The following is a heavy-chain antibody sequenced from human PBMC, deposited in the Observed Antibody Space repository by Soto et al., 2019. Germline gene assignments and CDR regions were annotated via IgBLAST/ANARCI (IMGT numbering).Heavy chain of an antibody. CDR3: ARDAHCSSTSCYRSYYYYGMDV. V-gene: IGHV3-30-3*01. J-gene: IGHJ6*02. Sequence: XGSLGLSFAASGFTFSSYAMHWVRQAPGKGLGWVAVISYDGSNKYYADSVKGRFTISRDNSKNTLYLQMNSLRAEDTAVYYCARDAHCSSTSCYRSYYYYGMDVWGQGTTVTVSS. CDR1: GFTFSSYA. D-gene: IGHD2-2*02. CDR2: ISYDGSNK.